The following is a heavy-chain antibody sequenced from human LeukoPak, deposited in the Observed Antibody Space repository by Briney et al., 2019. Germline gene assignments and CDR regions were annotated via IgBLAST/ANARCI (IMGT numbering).Heavy chain of an antibody. CDR1: GYSFTTYW. CDR3: ARLLLPGVPYFDY. CDR2: IYPGESDT. V-gene: IGHV5-51*01. Sequence: GESLKISCKASGYSFTTYWIGWVRQMPGKGLEWMGIIYPGESDTRYSPSFQGQVTISADKSLSTAYLQWSSLKASDTAIYYCARLLLPGVPYFDYWGQGTLATVSS. J-gene: IGHJ4*02. D-gene: IGHD2-21*01.